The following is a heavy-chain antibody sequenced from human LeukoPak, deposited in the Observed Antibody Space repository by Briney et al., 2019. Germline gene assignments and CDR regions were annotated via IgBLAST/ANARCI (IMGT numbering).Heavy chain of an antibody. J-gene: IGHJ4*02. V-gene: IGHV3-48*01. Sequence: HAGGSLRLSCAASGFTFSSYSMNWVRQAPGKGLEWVSYISSSSSTIYYADSVKGRFTISRDNAKNSLYLQMNSLRAEDTAVYYCAREWSSGWPQSENFDYWGQGTLVTVSS. CDR3: AREWSSGWPQSENFDY. CDR2: ISSSSSTI. CDR1: GFTFSSYS. D-gene: IGHD6-19*01.